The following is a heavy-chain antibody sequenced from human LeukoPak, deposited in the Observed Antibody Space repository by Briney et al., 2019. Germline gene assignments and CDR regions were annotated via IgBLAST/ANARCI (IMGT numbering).Heavy chain of an antibody. J-gene: IGHJ4*02. Sequence: SVKVSCKASGGTFSSYAISWVRQAPGQGLEWMGGIIPIFGTANYAQKFQGRVTITADKSTSTAYMELSSLRSEDTAVYYCARAKYYGSGSYYKGAYYFGYWGQGTLVTVSS. V-gene: IGHV1-69*06. CDR3: ARAKYYGSGSYYKGAYYFGY. CDR2: IIPIFGTA. CDR1: GGTFSSYA. D-gene: IGHD3-10*01.